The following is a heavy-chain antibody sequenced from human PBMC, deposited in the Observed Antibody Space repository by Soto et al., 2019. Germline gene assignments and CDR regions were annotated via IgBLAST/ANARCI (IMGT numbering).Heavy chain of an antibody. Sequence: SETLSLTCTVSGASISGYYWSWIRKSAGKGLEWIGRIYATGTTDYNPSLKSRVMMSVDTSKKQFSLKLRSVTAADTAVYYCVRDGTKTLRDWFDPWGQG. J-gene: IGHJ5*02. D-gene: IGHD1-1*01. CDR1: GASISGYY. CDR3: VRDGTKTLRDWFDP. CDR2: IYATGTT. V-gene: IGHV4-4*07.